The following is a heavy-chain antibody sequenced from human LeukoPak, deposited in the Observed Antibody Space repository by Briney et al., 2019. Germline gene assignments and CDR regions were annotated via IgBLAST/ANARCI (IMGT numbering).Heavy chain of an antibody. V-gene: IGHV4-34*01. J-gene: IGHJ4*02. CDR3: ARQGGIMTTVTTGRDLVFYFDY. Sequence: SETLSLTCAVYGGSFSGYYWSWIRQPPGKGLEWIGEINHSGSTNYNPSLKSRVTISVDTSKNQFSLKLSSVTAADTAVYYCARQGGIMTTVTTGRDLVFYFDYWGQGTLVTVSS. D-gene: IGHD4-17*01. CDR2: INHSGST. CDR1: GGSFSGYY.